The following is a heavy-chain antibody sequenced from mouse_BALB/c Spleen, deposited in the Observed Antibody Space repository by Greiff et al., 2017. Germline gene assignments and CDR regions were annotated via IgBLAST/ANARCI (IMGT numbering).Heavy chain of an antibody. D-gene: IGHD1-1*01. CDR2: INPSSGYT. CDR1: GYTFTSYT. J-gene: IGHJ4*01. CDR3: ARNIDYYGSSYAMDY. V-gene: IGHV1-4*01. Sequence: QVQLKQSGAELARPGASVKMSCKASGYTFTSYTMHWVKQRPGQGLEWIGYINPSSGYTNYNQKFKDKATLTADKSSSTAYMQLSSLTSEDSAVYYCARNIDYYGSSYAMDYWGQGTSVTVSS.